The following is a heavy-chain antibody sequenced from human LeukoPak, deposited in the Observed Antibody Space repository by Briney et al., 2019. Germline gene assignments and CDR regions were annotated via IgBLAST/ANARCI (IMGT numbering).Heavy chain of an antibody. D-gene: IGHD3-9*01. V-gene: IGHV1-18*01. CDR1: GYTFTSYG. CDR3: ATVAYFDWLGSLGY. Sequence: ASVKVSCKASGYTFTSYGISWVRQAPGQGLEWMGWISAYNGNTNYAQKLQGRVTMTEDTSTDTAYMELSSLRSEDTAVYYCATVAYFDWLGSLGYWGQGTLVTVSS. J-gene: IGHJ4*02. CDR2: ISAYNGNT.